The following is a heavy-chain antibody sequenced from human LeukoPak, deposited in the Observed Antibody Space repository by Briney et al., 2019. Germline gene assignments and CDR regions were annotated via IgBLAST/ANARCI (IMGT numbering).Heavy chain of an antibody. CDR3: ARDSSEFRSLIFH. CDR2: ITPMFGTA. Sequence: GASVKVSCKASGGTFSSYAINWVRQAPGQGLEWMGGITPMFGTAKYAQKFQGRVTTTADESTSTAYMELSSLRSEDTAVYYCARDSSEFRSLIFHWGQGTLVTVSS. CDR1: GGTFSSYA. D-gene: IGHD3-9*01. J-gene: IGHJ1*01. V-gene: IGHV1-69*13.